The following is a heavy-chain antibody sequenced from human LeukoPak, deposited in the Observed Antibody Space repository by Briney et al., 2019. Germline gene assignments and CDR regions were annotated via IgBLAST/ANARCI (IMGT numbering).Heavy chain of an antibody. V-gene: IGHV3-48*03. J-gene: IGHJ4*02. CDR3: ARVGYSGFKFDY. CDR2: ISNSATTI. D-gene: IGHD5-12*01. Sequence: GGSLRLSCTASGFTFSTYDMNWVRQAPGKGLEWISYISNSATTIYYADSVKGRFTISRDNAKNSLYLQVNSLRAEDTAVYYCARVGYSGFKFDYWGQGTLDTVSS. CDR1: GFTFSTYD.